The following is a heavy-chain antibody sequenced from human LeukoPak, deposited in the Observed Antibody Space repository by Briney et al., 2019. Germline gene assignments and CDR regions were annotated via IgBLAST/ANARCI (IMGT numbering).Heavy chain of an antibody. D-gene: IGHD3-22*01. CDR2: IKQDGSEK. CDR3: ARDLPDSSGYPDALDI. Sequence: PGGSLRLSCAASGFTFSSYWRSWVRQAPGKGLEWVANIKQDGSEKYYVDSVKGRFTISRDNAKNSLYLQMNSLRAEDTAVYYCARDLPDSSGYPDALDIWGQGTMVTVSS. J-gene: IGHJ3*02. CDR1: GFTFSSYW. V-gene: IGHV3-7*01.